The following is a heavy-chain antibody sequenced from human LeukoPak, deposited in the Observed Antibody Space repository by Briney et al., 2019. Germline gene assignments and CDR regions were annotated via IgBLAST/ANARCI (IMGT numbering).Heavy chain of an antibody. V-gene: IGHV3-66*01. CDR2: IYSGGST. CDR1: GFTVSSNY. Sequence: GGSLRLSCAASGFTVSSNYMSWVRQAPGKGLEWVSVIYSGGSTYYADSVKGRFTISRDNSKNTLYLQMNSLRAEDTAVYYCARVKLDTAMVPGAFDIWGQGTMVTVSS. J-gene: IGHJ3*02. D-gene: IGHD5-18*01. CDR3: ARVKLDTAMVPGAFDI.